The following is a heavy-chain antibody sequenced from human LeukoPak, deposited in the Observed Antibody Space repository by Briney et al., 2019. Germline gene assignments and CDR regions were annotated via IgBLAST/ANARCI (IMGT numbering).Heavy chain of an antibody. D-gene: IGHD3-10*01. V-gene: IGHV4-30-2*01. CDR1: GGSISSGGYS. CDR3: ARSTDGDYYGSGSYYDY. Sequence: PSETLSLTCAVSGGSISSGGYSWSWIRQPPGKGLEWIGYIYHSGSTYYNPSLKSRVTISVDRSKNQFSLKLSSVTAAGTAVYYCARSTDGDYYGSGSYYDYWGQGTLVTVSS. J-gene: IGHJ4*02. CDR2: IYHSGST.